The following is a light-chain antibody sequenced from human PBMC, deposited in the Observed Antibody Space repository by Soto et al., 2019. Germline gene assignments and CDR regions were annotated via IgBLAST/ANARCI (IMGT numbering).Light chain of an antibody. V-gene: IGLV2-14*01. CDR2: DVS. J-gene: IGLJ2*01. CDR1: SSDVGGYNY. CDR3: SSYTSSSTLVV. Sequence: QSALTQPASVSGSPGQSITISCTGTSSDVGGYNYVSWYQQHPGKDPKLMIYDVSNRPSGVSNRFSGSKSGNTASLTISGLQAEDEADYYLSSYTSSSTLVVFGGGTKLTVL.